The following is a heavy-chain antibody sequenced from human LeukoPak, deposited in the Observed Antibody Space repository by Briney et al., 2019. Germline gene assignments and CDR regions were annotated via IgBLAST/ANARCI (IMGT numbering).Heavy chain of an antibody. CDR1: GFTFSSYS. Sequence: GGSLRLSCAASGFTFSSYSMHWVRQAPGKGLEWVAVISYDGSNKYYADSVKGRFTISRDNSKNTLYLQMNSLRAEDTAVYYCARANPEGLGYGDYSDAFDIWGQGTMVTVSS. J-gene: IGHJ3*02. V-gene: IGHV3-30*04. CDR3: ARANPEGLGYGDYSDAFDI. D-gene: IGHD4-17*01. CDR2: ISYDGSNK.